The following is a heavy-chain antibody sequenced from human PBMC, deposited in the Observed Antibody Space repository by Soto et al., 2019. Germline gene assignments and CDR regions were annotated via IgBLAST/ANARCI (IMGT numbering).Heavy chain of an antibody. CDR3: ARDARVYYDFWSGHN. J-gene: IGHJ4*02. D-gene: IGHD3-3*01. V-gene: IGHV3-30-3*01. CDR1: GFTFSSYA. CDR2: ISYDGSNK. Sequence: QVQLVESGGGVVQPGRSLRLSCAASGFTFSSYAMHWVRQAPGKGLEWVAVISYDGSNKYYADSVKGRFTISRDNSKNTLYLQMNRLRAEDTAVYYCARDARVYYDFWSGHNWGQGTLVTVSS.